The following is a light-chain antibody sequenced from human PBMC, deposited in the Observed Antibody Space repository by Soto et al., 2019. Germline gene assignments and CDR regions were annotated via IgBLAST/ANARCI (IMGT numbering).Light chain of an antibody. Sequence: DIQMTQSPSSLSASVGDRVTITCRASQSISSYLNWYHQKPGRAPKLLIYDASNLEAGVPSRFRGSGSGTDFTFTISRLQPEDIATYYCQQYENLPTFGQGTRLEIK. CDR1: QSISSY. CDR3: QQYENLPT. V-gene: IGKV1-33*01. CDR2: DAS. J-gene: IGKJ5*01.